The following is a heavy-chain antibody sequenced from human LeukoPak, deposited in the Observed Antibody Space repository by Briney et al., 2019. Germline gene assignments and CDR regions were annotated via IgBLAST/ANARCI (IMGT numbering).Heavy chain of an antibody. CDR3: ARGGVYCSGGSCYVYDY. J-gene: IGHJ4*02. CDR1: GGSFSGYY. V-gene: IGHV4-34*01. D-gene: IGHD2-15*01. Sequence: SETLSLTCAVYGGSFSGYYWSWIRQPPGKGLEWIGEINHSGSTNYNPSLESRVTISVDTSKNQFSLKLSSVTAADTAVYYCARGGVYCSGGSCYVYDYWGQGTLVTVSS. CDR2: INHSGST.